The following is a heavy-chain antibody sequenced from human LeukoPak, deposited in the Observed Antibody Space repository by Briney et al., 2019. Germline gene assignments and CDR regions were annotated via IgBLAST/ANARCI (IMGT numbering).Heavy chain of an antibody. J-gene: IGHJ6*02. CDR2: ISGSGGST. CDR3: AKAGTAMVYYYGMDV. V-gene: IGHV3-23*01. CDR1: GFTFSSYA. D-gene: IGHD5-18*01. Sequence: PGGSLRLSCAASGFTFSSYAMSWVRQAPGKGLEWVSAISGSGGSTYYADSVKGRFTISRDNSKNTLYLQMNSLRAEDTAVYYCAKAGTAMVYYYGMDVWGQGTTVTVSS.